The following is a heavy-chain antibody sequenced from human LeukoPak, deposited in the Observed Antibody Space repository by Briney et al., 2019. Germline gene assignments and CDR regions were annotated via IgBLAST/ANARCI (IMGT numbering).Heavy chain of an antibody. CDR2: IFHSGST. J-gene: IGHJ4*02. V-gene: IGHV4-38-2*02. Sequence: HSETLSLTCTVSGYSLTSDYWGWIRQPPGKGLEWIASIFHSGSTFYNPSLKSRVTISVDTSKNQFSLKLSSVTAADTAVYYCARHVHDSGYDWLGDYWGQGTLVTASS. CDR3: ARHVHDSGYDWLGDY. D-gene: IGHD5-12*01. CDR1: GYSLTSDY.